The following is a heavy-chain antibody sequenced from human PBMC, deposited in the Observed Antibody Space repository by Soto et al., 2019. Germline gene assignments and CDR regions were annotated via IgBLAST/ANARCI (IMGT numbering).Heavy chain of an antibody. CDR2: ISGSGDST. V-gene: IGHV3-23*01. CDR3: AKRGLGYCSTTSCRARWFDT. D-gene: IGHD2-2*01. CDR1: GFTFSNYA. J-gene: IGHJ5*02. Sequence: GGSLRLSCAASGFTFSNYAMSWVRQAPGKGLEWVSAISGSGDSTYYADSVKGRFTISRDNSKNTLYLQMNSLRAEDTAVYYCAKRGLGYCSTTSCRARWFDTWRQGTLVTVSS.